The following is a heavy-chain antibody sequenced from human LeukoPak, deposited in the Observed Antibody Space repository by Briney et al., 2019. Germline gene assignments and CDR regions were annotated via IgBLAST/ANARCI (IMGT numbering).Heavy chain of an antibody. J-gene: IGHJ5*02. V-gene: IGHV4-61*02. CDR2: IYTTGSP. Sequence: SETLSLTCTVSDGSISSSNYYWTWIRQPAGKGLEWIGRIYTTGSPSYSPSLKSRVTISVDTSTNQFSLKLTSVSAADTAVYYCARDRGITTARGVPSWFDPWGQGTLATVSS. CDR3: ARDRGITTARGVPSWFDP. D-gene: IGHD3-10*01. CDR1: DGSISSSNYY.